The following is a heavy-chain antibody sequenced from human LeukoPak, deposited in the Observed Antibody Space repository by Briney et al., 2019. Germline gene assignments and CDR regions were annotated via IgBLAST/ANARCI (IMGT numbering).Heavy chain of an antibody. CDR1: GFTFSSYW. J-gene: IGHJ3*02. Sequence: GGSLRLSCAASGFTFSSYWMSWVRQAPGKGLEWVANIKQDGSEKYYVDSVKGRFTISRDNAENSLYLQMNSLRAEDTAVYYCARDRRWLQDDAFDIWGQGTMVTVSS. V-gene: IGHV3-7*01. CDR2: IKQDGSEK. CDR3: ARDRRWLQDDAFDI. D-gene: IGHD5-24*01.